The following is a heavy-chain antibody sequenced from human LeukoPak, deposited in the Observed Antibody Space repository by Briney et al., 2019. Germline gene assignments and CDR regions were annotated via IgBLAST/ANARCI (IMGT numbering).Heavy chain of an antibody. CDR2: IGGSGGST. J-gene: IGHJ4*02. CDR3: AKAPRITMIVVAITTRAWFDY. V-gene: IGHV3-23*01. CDR1: GFTFSSYA. Sequence: GGSLRLSCAASGFTFSSYAMSWVRQAPGKGLEWVSAIGGSGGSTYYADSVKGRFTISRDNSKNTLYLQMNSLRAEDTAVYYCAKAPRITMIVVAITTRAWFDYWGQGTLVTVSS. D-gene: IGHD3-22*01.